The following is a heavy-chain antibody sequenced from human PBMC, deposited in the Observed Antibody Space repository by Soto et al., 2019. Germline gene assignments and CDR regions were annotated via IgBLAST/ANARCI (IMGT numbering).Heavy chain of an antibody. Sequence: SETLSLTCAVYCGSFRSYYCIGILQPPGKGLERIGEINHSGSTNYNPSLKSRVTISVDTSKNQFSLKLSSVTAADTAVYYCARGRGGEQLVDYYYCGMDVWGQGTTVTVSS. CDR1: CGSFRSYY. J-gene: IGHJ6*02. CDR2: INHSGST. V-gene: IGHV4-34*01. CDR3: ARGRGGEQLVDYYYCGMDV. D-gene: IGHD6-6*01.